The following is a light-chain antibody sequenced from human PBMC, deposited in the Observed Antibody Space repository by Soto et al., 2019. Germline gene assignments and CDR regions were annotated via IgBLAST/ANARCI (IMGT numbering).Light chain of an antibody. Sequence: EIVLTPSPAPLSLSPGDRATLSCRASQSVSSYFAWYQQKPGQAPRLLIYDASNRATGIPARFSGSGSGTDFTLTISSLEPEDFAVYYCQQRSNWPITFGQGTRLEI. CDR3: QQRSNWPIT. CDR1: QSVSSY. V-gene: IGKV3-11*01. CDR2: DAS. J-gene: IGKJ5*01.